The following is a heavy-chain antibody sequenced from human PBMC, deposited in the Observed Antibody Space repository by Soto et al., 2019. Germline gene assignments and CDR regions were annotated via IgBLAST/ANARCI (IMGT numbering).Heavy chain of an antibody. CDR3: STGVRLFHY. J-gene: IGHJ4*02. D-gene: IGHD7-27*01. V-gene: IGHV3-49*04. CDR2: IRSKAYGGTT. Sequence: PGGSLRLSCTASGFTFGDYAMSWVRQAPGKGLEWVGLIRSKAYGGTTEYAASVKGRFTISRADSKSIAYLQMNSLRTEDTAVYYCSTGVRLFHYWGQGTLVTVSS. CDR1: GFTFGDYA.